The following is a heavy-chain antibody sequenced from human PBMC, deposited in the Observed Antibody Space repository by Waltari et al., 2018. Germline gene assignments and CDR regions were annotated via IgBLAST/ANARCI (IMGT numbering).Heavy chain of an antibody. CDR3: AKGYFYDTSTTFDY. Sequence: EVQLLESGGGLVQSGGSLRLSCAASGFTFNNYAMSWVRQAPGKGLEWVSTIGGSGGGTYSSDSVKGRFTISRDNSKNTLYLQMNSLRPEDTAVYYCAKGYFYDTSTTFDYWGQGTLVTVSS. CDR1: GFTFNNYA. J-gene: IGHJ4*02. D-gene: IGHD3-22*01. CDR2: IGGSGGGT. V-gene: IGHV3-23*01.